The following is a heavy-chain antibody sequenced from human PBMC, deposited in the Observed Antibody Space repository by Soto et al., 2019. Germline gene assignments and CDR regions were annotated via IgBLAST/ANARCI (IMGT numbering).Heavy chain of an antibody. Sequence: GGSLRLSCAASGFTFSSYSMNWVRQAPGKGLEWVSSISSSSSYIYYADSVKGRFTISRDNAKNSLYLQMNSLRAEDTAVYSCAGDVGGSYDFDIWGQGTMVTVSS. V-gene: IGHV3-21*01. D-gene: IGHD3-16*01. CDR1: GFTFSSYS. CDR2: ISSSSSYI. J-gene: IGHJ3*02. CDR3: AGDVGGSYDFDI.